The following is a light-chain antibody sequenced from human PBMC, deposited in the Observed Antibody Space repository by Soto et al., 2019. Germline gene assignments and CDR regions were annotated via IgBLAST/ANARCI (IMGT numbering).Light chain of an antibody. CDR3: QQYNSYWT. Sequence: DIQMTQSPSTLSASVGDRVTITCRASQSIGRWLTWYQQKPGKAPKVLIYDASTLKSGVPSRFSGSGSGTDFTLTISSLQPDDFAIYYCQQYNSYWTFGQGTKVEIK. CDR2: DAS. J-gene: IGKJ1*01. CDR1: QSIGRW. V-gene: IGKV1-5*01.